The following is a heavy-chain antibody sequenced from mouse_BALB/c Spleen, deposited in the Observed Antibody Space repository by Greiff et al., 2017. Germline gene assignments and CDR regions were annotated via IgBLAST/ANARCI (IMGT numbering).Heavy chain of an antibody. J-gene: IGHJ3*01. CDR1: GFSLTSYD. CDR2: IWTGGGT. Sequence: VKLQESGPGLVAPSQSLSITCTVSGFSLTSYDISWIRQPPGKGLEWLGVIWTGGGTNYNSAFMSRLSISKDNSKRQVFLKMNSLQTDDTAIYYCVKGGFAYWGQGTLVTVSA. CDR3: VKGGFAY. V-gene: IGHV2-9-2*01.